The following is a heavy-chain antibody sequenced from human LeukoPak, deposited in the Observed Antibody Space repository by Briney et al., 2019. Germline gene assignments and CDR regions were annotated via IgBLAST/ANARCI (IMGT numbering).Heavy chain of an antibody. CDR1: GFTVSSNY. CDR2: IYSGGST. CDR3: ARARLDAFDI. Sequence: SGGSLRLSCAASGFTVSSNYMSWVRQAPGKGLEWVSVIYSGGSTYYADSVKGRFTISRDNSKNTLYLQMNSLRAEVTAVYYCARARLDAFDIWGQGTMVTVSS. D-gene: IGHD6-25*01. J-gene: IGHJ3*02. V-gene: IGHV3-53*01.